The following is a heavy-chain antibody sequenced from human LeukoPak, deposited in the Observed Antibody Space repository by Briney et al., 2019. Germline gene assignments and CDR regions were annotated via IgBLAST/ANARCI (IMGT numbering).Heavy chain of an antibody. CDR1: GGSISSGSYY. D-gene: IGHD5-12*01. CDR3: ARVSSRYSGYDFVGNLFDY. J-gene: IGHJ4*02. CDR2: IYTSGST. V-gene: IGHV4-61*02. Sequence: SQTLSLTCTVSGGSISSGSYYWSWIRQPAGKGLEWIGRIYTSGSTNYNPSLKSRVIISVDTSKNQFSLKLSSVTAADTAVYYCARVSSRYSGYDFVGNLFDYWGQGTLVTVSS.